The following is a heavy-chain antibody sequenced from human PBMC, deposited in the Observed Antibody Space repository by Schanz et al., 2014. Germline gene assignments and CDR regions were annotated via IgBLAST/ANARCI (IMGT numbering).Heavy chain of an antibody. CDR1: GYTFSSYG. V-gene: IGHV1-18*01. Sequence: VQSVHSGTEVQKLGASVKVSCQTSGYTFSSYGITWVRQAPGQGLEWMGWINGYNDHTLYAQKFQGRVTMTTYTATSTSTMELTRLRMDDTAVYDCARDFSTTGGTYFDYWGQGTLVTVAS. D-gene: IGHD1-1*01. CDR3: ARDFSTTGGTYFDY. CDR2: INGYNDHT. J-gene: IGHJ4*02.